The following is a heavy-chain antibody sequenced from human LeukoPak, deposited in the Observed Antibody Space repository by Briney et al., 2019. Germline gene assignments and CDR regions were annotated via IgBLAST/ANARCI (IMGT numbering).Heavy chain of an antibody. V-gene: IGHV1-2*02. J-gene: IGHJ4*02. CDR1: GYTFTGYY. Sequence: ASVKVSCKAAGYTFTGYYMHWVRQAPGQGLEWMGWINPNSGGTNYAQKFQGRVTMTRDTSISTAYMELSRLRSDDTAVYYCASFVVVPAAIEDYWGQGTLVTVSS. CDR3: ASFVVVPAAIEDY. CDR2: INPNSGGT. D-gene: IGHD2-2*01.